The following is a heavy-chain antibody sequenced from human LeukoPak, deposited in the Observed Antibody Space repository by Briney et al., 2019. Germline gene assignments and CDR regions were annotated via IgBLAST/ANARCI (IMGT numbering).Heavy chain of an antibody. CDR3: ARDNSAFDY. D-gene: IGHD4-23*01. CDR2: IYHSGST. V-gene: IGHV4-38-2*02. J-gene: IGHJ4*02. Sequence: PSETLSLTCTVSGYSISSGYYWDWIRQPPGKGLEWIGSIYHSGSTYYNPSLKSRVTISVDTSKNQFSLKLTSVTAADTAVYYCARDNSAFDYWGQGTLVTVSS. CDR1: GYSISSGYY.